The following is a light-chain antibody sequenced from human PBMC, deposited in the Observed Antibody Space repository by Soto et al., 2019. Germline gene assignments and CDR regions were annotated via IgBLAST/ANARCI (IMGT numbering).Light chain of an antibody. CDR3: QQYNNWPLT. CDR1: QSVGRN. Sequence: EVVMTQSPATLSVSPGGRATLSCRTSQSVGRNLAWYQQKPGQAPRLLIYGASTRATGIPAWFSGSGSGTEFTLTISSLQSEDFAVYYCQQYNNWPLTFGPGTKVDI. CDR2: GAS. J-gene: IGKJ3*01. V-gene: IGKV3-15*01.